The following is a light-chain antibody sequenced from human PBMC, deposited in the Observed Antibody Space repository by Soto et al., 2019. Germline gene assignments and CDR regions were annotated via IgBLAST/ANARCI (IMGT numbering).Light chain of an antibody. CDR3: QQYDNLPLT. V-gene: IGKV1-33*01. J-gene: IGKJ4*02. Sequence: DIQMTQSPASLSATVGDRVTITCQASQDISTYLNWYQQKPGKAPKLLIFEASNLETGVPSRFSGRGSGTDFTFTISSLQPEDIATYYCQQYDNLPLTFGEGTKVDIK. CDR1: QDISTY. CDR2: EAS.